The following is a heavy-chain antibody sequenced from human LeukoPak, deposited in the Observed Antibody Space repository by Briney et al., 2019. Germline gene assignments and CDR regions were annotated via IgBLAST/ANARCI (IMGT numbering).Heavy chain of an antibody. CDR1: GFTYGNYD. D-gene: IGHD2-2*01. Sequence: PGGSLRLSCAASGFTYGNYDMNWVRQAPGKGLEWVSSISGSGGNTYYADSVKGRFTISRDNSKNTLYLQLNSLRADDTAVYYCASSTSVAYWGQGTLVTVSS. J-gene: IGHJ4*02. CDR2: ISGSGGNT. CDR3: ASSTSVAY. V-gene: IGHV3-23*01.